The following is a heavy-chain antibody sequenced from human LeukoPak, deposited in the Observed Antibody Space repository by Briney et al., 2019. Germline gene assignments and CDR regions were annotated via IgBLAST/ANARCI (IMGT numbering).Heavy chain of an antibody. D-gene: IGHD3-22*01. CDR3: ARDNYYDSSNYYRPFDY. Sequence: SETLSLTCTVSGGSISSGGYYWSWIREHPGKGLEWIGYIYYSGSTYYNPSLKSRVIISVDISNNQFSLKLSSVTAADTAVYYCARDNYYDSSNYYRPFDYWGQGILVTVSS. CDR2: IYYSGST. CDR1: GGSISSGGYY. V-gene: IGHV4-31*03. J-gene: IGHJ4*02.